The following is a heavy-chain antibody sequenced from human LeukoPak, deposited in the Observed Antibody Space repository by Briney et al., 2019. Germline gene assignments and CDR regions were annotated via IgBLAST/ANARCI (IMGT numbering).Heavy chain of an antibody. V-gene: IGHV3-11*01. Sequence: GGSLRLSCAASGFTFSDYYMNWIRQAPGKGLEWVSYISSSGSTIYYADSVKGRFTISRDNAKNSLYLQMNSLRAEDTAVYYCATLVTTRPPDAFDIWGQGTMVTVSS. CDR3: ATLVTTRPPDAFDI. CDR2: ISSSGSTI. CDR1: GFTFSDYY. J-gene: IGHJ3*02. D-gene: IGHD5-18*01.